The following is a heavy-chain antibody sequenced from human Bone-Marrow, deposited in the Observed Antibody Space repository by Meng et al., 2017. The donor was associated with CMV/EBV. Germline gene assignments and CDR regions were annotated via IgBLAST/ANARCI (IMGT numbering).Heavy chain of an antibody. CDR3: ARDNYQSYGMDV. J-gene: IGHJ6*02. D-gene: IGHD5-24*01. CDR1: GFTFSTYW. CDR2: IKEDGSQQ. V-gene: IGHV3-7*01. Sequence: GGSLRLSCATSGFTFSTYWMSWVRQAPGKGLEWVASIKEDGSQQYYGDSVKGRFTISRDNAKNSLYLQMNSLRAEDTAVYYCARDNYQSYGMDVWGQGTTVTVSS.